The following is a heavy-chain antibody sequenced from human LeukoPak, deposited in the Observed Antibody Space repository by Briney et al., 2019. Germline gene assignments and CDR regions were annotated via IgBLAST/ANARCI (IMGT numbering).Heavy chain of an antibody. CDR2: MNPNSGNT. Sequence: ASVKVSCKASGYTFTSYHINWVRQATGQGLEWMGWMNPNSGNTGYAQKFQGRVTITRNTSISTAYMELSSLRFEDTAVYYCARGTLVAVRSVGATSLGYWGQGTLVTVSS. D-gene: IGHD1-26*01. CDR1: GYTFTSYH. J-gene: IGHJ4*02. V-gene: IGHV1-8*01. CDR3: ARGTLVAVRSVGATSLGY.